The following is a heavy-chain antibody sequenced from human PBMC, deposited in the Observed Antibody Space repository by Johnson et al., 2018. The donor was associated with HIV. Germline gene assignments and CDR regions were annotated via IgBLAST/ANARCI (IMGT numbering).Heavy chain of an antibody. V-gene: IGHV3-30*04. CDR1: GFTFSSYP. CDR2: ISYDGNNK. D-gene: IGHD1-26*01. Sequence: QVQLVESGGGVVQPGRSLRLSCAGSGFTFSSYPMHWVRQAPGKGLEWVALISYDGNNKYYADSVKGRFTISRDNSKNTLYLQMNSLRAGDTSVYYCARVWEGDAFDIGGQGTMVTVSS. CDR3: ARVWEGDAFDI. J-gene: IGHJ3*02.